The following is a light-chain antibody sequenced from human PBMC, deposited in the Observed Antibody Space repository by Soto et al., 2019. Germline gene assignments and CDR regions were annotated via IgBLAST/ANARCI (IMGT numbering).Light chain of an antibody. CDR1: QSISNY. CDR2: AAS. Sequence: DIQMTQSPSSLSASVGDRVTITCRASQSISNYLNWYHQKPGKAPKLLIYAASSLQSGVPSRFSGSGSGTEFTLTISSLQSGDSATYFCQQYSSYPVSFGQGTRLEI. CDR3: QQYSSYPVS. J-gene: IGKJ5*01. V-gene: IGKV1-39*01.